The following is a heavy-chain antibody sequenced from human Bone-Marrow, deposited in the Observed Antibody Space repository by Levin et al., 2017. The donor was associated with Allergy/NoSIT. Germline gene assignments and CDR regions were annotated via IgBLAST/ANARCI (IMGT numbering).Heavy chain of an antibody. Sequence: SETLSLTCTVSGGSISGSSYYWVWMRQSPGKGLEWIGYVSYSGITFYNQSLKSRIAISADTSKNLFSLNLSSVTAADTAVYYCARGITVFGVVLAVNDAFDIWGQGTMVTVSS. D-gene: IGHD3-3*01. CDR3: ARGITVFGVVLAVNDAFDI. J-gene: IGHJ3*02. CDR1: GGSISGSSYY. V-gene: IGHV4-31*03. CDR2: VSYSGIT.